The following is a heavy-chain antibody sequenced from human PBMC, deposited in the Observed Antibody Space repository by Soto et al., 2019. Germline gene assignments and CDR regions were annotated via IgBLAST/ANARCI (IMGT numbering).Heavy chain of an antibody. CDR2: ISGSGGST. J-gene: IGHJ6*02. CDR3: AKDRAGGDSFYYYYGMDV. D-gene: IGHD2-21*02. V-gene: IGHV3-23*01. CDR1: GFTFSSYA. Sequence: EVQLLESGGGLVQPGGSLRLSCAASGFTFSSYAMSWVRQAPGKGLEWVSAISGSGGSTYYADSVKGRFTISRDNSKNTLYMQMDSRRAEDTAVYYCAKDRAGGDSFYYYYGMDVWGQGTTVTVSS.